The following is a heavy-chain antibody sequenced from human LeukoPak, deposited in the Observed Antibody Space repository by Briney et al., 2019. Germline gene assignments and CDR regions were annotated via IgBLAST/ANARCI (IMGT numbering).Heavy chain of an antibody. D-gene: IGHD3-22*01. CDR3: AKVPRDSSGYYRSLNYFDY. CDR2: MNPNSGNT. Sequence: ASVKVSCKASGYTFTSYDINWVRQATGQGLEWMGWMNPNSGNTGYAQKFQGRVTMTRNTSISTAYMELNSLRAEDTAVYYCAKVPRDSSGYYRSLNYFDYWGQGTLVTVSS. J-gene: IGHJ4*02. V-gene: IGHV1-8*01. CDR1: GYTFTSYD.